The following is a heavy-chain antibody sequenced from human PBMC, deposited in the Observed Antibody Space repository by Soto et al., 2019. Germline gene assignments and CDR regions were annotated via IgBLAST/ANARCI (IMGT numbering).Heavy chain of an antibody. V-gene: IGHV1-45*02. CDR1: GYTFTYRY. Sequence: SVKVSCKASGYTFTYRYLHWVRQAPGQALEWMGWITPFNGNTNYAQKFQDRVTITRDRSMSTAYMELSSLRSEDTAMYYCAIWVKQRFDSSGWYYFDYWGQGTLVTVS. J-gene: IGHJ4*02. D-gene: IGHD6-19*01. CDR3: AIWVKQRFDSSGWYYFDY. CDR2: ITPFNGNT.